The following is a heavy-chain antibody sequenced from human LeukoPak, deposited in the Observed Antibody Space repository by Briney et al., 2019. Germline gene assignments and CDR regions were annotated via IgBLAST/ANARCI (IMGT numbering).Heavy chain of an antibody. J-gene: IGHJ1*01. D-gene: IGHD1-7*01. V-gene: IGHV1-2*02. CDR3: ARVKRNYPLDQYFQH. Sequence: ASVKVSCKASGYTFTGYYMHWVRQAPGQGLEWMGWINPNSGGTNYAQKFQGRVIMTRDTSISTAYMELSRLRSDDTAVYYCARVKRNYPLDQYFQHWGQGTLVTVSS. CDR2: INPNSGGT. CDR1: GYTFTGYY.